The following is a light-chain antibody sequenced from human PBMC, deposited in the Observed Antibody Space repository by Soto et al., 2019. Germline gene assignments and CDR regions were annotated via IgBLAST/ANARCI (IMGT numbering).Light chain of an antibody. CDR3: QSYDISLSLSVLV. Sequence: QSVLTQPPSVSGAPGQRVTISCTGSSSNIGAGYDVHWYQQLPGTAPKLLIYDNSNRPSGVPDRFSGSKSGTSASLAITGLQAEDEADYYCQSYDISLSLSVLVFGGGTKLTVL. CDR1: SSNIGAGYD. CDR2: DNS. J-gene: IGLJ2*01. V-gene: IGLV1-40*01.